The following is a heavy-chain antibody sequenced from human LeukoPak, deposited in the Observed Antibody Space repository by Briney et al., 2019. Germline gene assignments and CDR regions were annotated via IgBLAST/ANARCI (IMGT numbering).Heavy chain of an antibody. V-gene: IGHV4-34*01. Sequence: SETLSLTCAVYGGSFSGYYWSWIRQPPGKGLEWIGEINHSGSTNYNPSLKSRVTISVDTSKNQFSLKLSSVTAADTAVYYCARGYYAYSNWFAPWGQGTLVTVSS. CDR1: GGSFSGYY. CDR3: ARGYYAYSNWFAP. D-gene: IGHD3-10*01. CDR2: INHSGST. J-gene: IGHJ5*02.